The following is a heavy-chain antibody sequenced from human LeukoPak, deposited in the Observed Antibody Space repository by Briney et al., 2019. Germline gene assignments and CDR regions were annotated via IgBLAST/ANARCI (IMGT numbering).Heavy chain of an antibody. CDR1: GFAFSNYA. CDR3: AKDLYSSLN. Sequence: GGSLRLSCTTSGFAFSNYAMNWVRQAPGKGPEWVSGISGFNTYYADSVKGRFTISRDNSKSTLYLQMNSLRAEDTAVYYCAKDLYSSLNWGQGTLVTVSS. D-gene: IGHD6-6*01. J-gene: IGHJ4*02. V-gene: IGHV3-23*01. CDR2: ISGFNT.